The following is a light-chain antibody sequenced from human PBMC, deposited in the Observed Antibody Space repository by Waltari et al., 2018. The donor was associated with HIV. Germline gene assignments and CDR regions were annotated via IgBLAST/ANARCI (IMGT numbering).Light chain of an antibody. Sequence: EIVMTQSPDTLSVSPGERATLSCRASQRVKSNLAWYQQTPGQLPRLLIYGASTRATGIPARFSGGGSGTEFTLTISSLQPDDVATYYCQNYNSAPPTFGQGTRLDIK. CDR1: QRVKSN. CDR2: GAS. CDR3: QNYNSAPPT. V-gene: IGKV3-15*01. J-gene: IGKJ5*01.